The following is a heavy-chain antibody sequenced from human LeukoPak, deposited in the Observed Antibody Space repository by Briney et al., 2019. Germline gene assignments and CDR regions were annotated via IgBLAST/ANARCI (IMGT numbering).Heavy chain of an antibody. D-gene: IGHD3-22*01. CDR2: INHSGST. V-gene: IGHV4-34*01. CDR3: ARQYYSDSSGYHDAFHI. J-gene: IGHJ3*02. Sequence: SETLSLTCAVYGGSFSGYYWSWIRQPPGKGLEWIGEINHSGSTNCNPSLKSRVTISIDTSKNQFSLKLSSVTAADTAVYYCARQYYSDSSGYHDAFHIWGQGKMVTVSS. CDR1: GGSFSGYY.